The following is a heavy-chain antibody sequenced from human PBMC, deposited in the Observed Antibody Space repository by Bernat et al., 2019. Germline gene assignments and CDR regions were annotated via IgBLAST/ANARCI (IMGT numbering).Heavy chain of an antibody. CDR3: ARDYSGSGYYGDFDY. Sequence: QVQLQESGPGLVKPSQTLSLTCTVSDGSISSGGYYWSWIRQHPGKGLEWIGYIYYSGSTYYNPSLKSRVTISVDTSKNQFSLKLSSVTAADTAVYYCARDYSGSGYYGDFDYWGQGTLVTVSS. CDR1: DGSISSGGYY. V-gene: IGHV4-31*03. D-gene: IGHD3-3*01. J-gene: IGHJ4*02. CDR2: IYYSGST.